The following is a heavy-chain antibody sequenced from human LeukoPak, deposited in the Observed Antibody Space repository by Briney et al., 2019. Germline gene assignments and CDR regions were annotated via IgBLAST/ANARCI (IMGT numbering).Heavy chain of an antibody. D-gene: IGHD4-23*01. V-gene: IGHV4-39*01. J-gene: IGHJ4*02. Sequence: SETLSLTCTVSGGSVSSSNYYWGWIRQPPGKGLEWIGTIYYSGNTYYNPSLKSRVTISVDTSKNQFSPKLSSVTAADTAVYYCARRDYGGNPFDSWGRGTLVTVSS. CDR2: IYYSGNT. CDR3: ARRDYGGNPFDS. CDR1: GGSVSSSNYY.